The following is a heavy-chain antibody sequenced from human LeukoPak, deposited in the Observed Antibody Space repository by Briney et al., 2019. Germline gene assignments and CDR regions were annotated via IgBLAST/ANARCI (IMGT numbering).Heavy chain of an antibody. J-gene: IGHJ4*02. CDR2: ISYDGSNN. CDR3: AKDRPGPIDY. D-gene: IGHD6-6*01. CDR1: GFTFNTYA. Sequence: PGGSLRLSCAASGFTFNTYAMSWVRQAPGKGLEWVAVISYDGSNNYYADSVKGRFTISRDNSISTLYLQMNSLTAEDTAVYYCAKDRPGPIDYWGQGTLVTVSS. V-gene: IGHV3-30*18.